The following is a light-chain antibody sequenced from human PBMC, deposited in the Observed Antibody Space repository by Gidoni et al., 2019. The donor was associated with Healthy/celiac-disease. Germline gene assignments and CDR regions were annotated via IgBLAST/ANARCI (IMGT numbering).Light chain of an antibody. CDR1: QSISSW. V-gene: IGKV1-5*03. Sequence: DIQMTQSPSTLSASVGDGVTITSRASQSISSWLAWFHQKPGKAPKLLIYKASSLEGGVPSRFSGSGSGTEFTLTISSLQPDDFATYYCQQYTSYPLTFGGGTKVEIK. CDR2: KAS. CDR3: QQYTSYPLT. J-gene: IGKJ4*01.